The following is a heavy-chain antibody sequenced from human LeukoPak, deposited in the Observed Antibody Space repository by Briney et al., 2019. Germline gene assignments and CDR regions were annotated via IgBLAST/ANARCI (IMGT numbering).Heavy chain of an antibody. V-gene: IGHV1-69*13. Sequence: SVKVSCKASGDTFSSYTINWVRQAPGQGLEWMGGIIPILGTANYAQKFQGRVTITADESTSTAYMALSSLRSEDTAVYYCARGGGEYSSSSPFDYWGQGTLVTVS. J-gene: IGHJ4*02. CDR1: GDTFSSYT. D-gene: IGHD6-6*01. CDR2: IIPILGTA. CDR3: ARGGGEYSSSSPFDY.